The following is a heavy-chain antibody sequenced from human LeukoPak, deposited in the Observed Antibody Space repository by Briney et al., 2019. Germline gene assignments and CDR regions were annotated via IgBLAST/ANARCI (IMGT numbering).Heavy chain of an antibody. V-gene: IGHV1-2*02. CDR2: INPNSGGT. J-gene: IGHJ3*02. D-gene: IGHD1-1*01. Sequence: GASVKVSCKASGYTFTGYYMHWVRQAPGQGLEWMGWINPNSGGTNYAQKFQGRVTMTRDTSISTAYMELSRLRSDDTAAYYCARVAGTTQRTAFDIWGQGTMVTISS. CDR3: ARVAGTTQRTAFDI. CDR1: GYTFTGYY.